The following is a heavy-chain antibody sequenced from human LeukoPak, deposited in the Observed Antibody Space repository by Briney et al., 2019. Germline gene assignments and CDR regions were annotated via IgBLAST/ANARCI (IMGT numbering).Heavy chain of an antibody. J-gene: IGHJ4*02. D-gene: IGHD3-10*01. V-gene: IGHV3-48*03. CDR2: INGGGSTM. Sequence: GGSLRLSCAASGFTFSSYEMNWVRQAPGKGLEWVSYINGGGSTMYYADSVKGRFTISRDNGKDSLFMQMNSLRAEDTAVYYCARHRFYYYGSGSYYKGGFDYWGQGTLVTVSS. CDR1: GFTFSSYE. CDR3: ARHRFYYYGSGSYYKGGFDY.